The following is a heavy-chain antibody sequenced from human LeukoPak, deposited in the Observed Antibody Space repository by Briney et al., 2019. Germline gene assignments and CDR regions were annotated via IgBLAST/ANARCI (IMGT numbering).Heavy chain of an antibody. Sequence: GGSLRLSCAASGFTFRSYAMSWVRQAPGKGLEWVSAISGSGGSTYYADSVEGRLTISRDNSKSTLYLQMNSLRAEDTAVYYCAKDQWERGADDAFDIWGQGTLVTVSS. D-gene: IGHD1-26*01. CDR2: ISGSGGST. CDR3: AKDQWERGADDAFDI. V-gene: IGHV3-23*01. CDR1: GFTFRSYA. J-gene: IGHJ3*02.